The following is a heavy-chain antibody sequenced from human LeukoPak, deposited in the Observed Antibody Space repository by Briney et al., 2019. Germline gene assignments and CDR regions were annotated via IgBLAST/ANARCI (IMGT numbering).Heavy chain of an antibody. D-gene: IGHD5-18*01. CDR2: MNPNSGNT. V-gene: IGHV1-8*01. Sequence: GASVKVSCKASGYTFTTYDINWVRQATGQGLEWMGWMNPNSGNTAYAQKFQGRVTMTRNTSLSTAFMELSGLRSEDTAVYFCARRNTAMVAGLDYWGQGSLVTVSS. CDR3: ARRNTAMVAGLDY. J-gene: IGHJ4*02. CDR1: GYTFTTYD.